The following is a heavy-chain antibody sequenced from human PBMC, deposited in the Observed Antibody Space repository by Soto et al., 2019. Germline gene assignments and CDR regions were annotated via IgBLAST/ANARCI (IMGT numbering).Heavy chain of an antibody. CDR2: MHRNGNST. Sequence: EVQLVESGGGVVRPGGSLRLACVVSGFSLEEYGMSWVRQAPGKGPEWVSGMHRNGNSTGYADSVKGRFTISRDDAKNSLYLQMNSLRAEDTAFYYCARDHRWGYEYGDYGDSWGLGTLVTVSS. CDR1: GFSLEEYG. V-gene: IGHV3-20*04. J-gene: IGHJ5*01. D-gene: IGHD4-17*01. CDR3: ARDHRWGYEYGDYGDS.